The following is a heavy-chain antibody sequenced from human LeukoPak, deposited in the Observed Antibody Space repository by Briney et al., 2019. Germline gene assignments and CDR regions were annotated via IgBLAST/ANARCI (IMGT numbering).Heavy chain of an antibody. D-gene: IGHD2-2*01. CDR1: GSSISSGGYY. CDR2: IYYSGST. J-gene: IGHJ4*02. CDR3: ARVVPAANFDY. V-gene: IGHV4-31*03. Sequence: SETLSLTCTVSGSSISSGGYYWSWIRQHPGKGLEWIGYIYYSGSTYYNPSLKSRVTISVDTSKNQFSLKLSSVTAADTAVYYCARVVPAANFDYWGQGTLVTVSS.